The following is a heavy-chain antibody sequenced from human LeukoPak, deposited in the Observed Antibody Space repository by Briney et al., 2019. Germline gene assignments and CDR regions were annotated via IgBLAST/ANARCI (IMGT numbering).Heavy chain of an antibody. CDR1: GYTFTGYY. CDR3: ARSIAVTGRGTSWWFDP. Sequence: ASVKLSCRASGYTFTGYYMHWVRQAPGQGLEWMGWINLNTGYTNYAQNFQGWVTITRDTSISTAYMELSRLRSDDTAVYYCARSIAVTGRGTSWWFDPWGQGTLVTVSS. J-gene: IGHJ5*02. D-gene: IGHD6-19*01. CDR2: INLNTGYT. V-gene: IGHV1-2*04.